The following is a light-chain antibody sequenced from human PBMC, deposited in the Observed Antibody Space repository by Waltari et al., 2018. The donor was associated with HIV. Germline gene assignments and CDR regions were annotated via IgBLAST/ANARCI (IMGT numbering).Light chain of an antibody. CDR1: NIGSKS. Sequence: SYVLTQSPPVPVAPGKTARITCGGNNIGSKSVPWYQQKPGQAPVLVIYYDSDRPPGIPERFSGSNSGNTATLTISRVEAGDEADYYCQVWDSSSGVVFGGGTRLTVL. CDR2: YDS. V-gene: IGLV3-21*04. J-gene: IGLJ2*01. CDR3: QVWDSSSGVV.